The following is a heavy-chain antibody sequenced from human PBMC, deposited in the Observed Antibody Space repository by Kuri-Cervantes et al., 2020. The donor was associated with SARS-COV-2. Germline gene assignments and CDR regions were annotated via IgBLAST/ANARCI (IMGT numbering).Heavy chain of an antibody. D-gene: IGHD2-8*02. CDR3: AREVLLAVGAFDI. CDR2: ISYDGSNK. V-gene: IGHV3-30*03. J-gene: IGHJ3*02. CDR1: GFTFTSHA. Sequence: GGSLRLSCAVSGFTFTSHAMHWVRQAPGKGLEWVALISYDGSNKFYADSVKGRFTISRDNSKNTLYLQMNSLRAEDTAVYYCAREVLLAVGAFDIWGQGTMVTDSS.